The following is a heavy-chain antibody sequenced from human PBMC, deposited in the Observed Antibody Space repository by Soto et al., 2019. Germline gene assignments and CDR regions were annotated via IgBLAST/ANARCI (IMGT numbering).Heavy chain of an antibody. CDR2: IIPIFGTA. CDR3: ARVADGGRRNWYFDL. D-gene: IGHD2-15*01. CDR1: GGTFSSYA. Sequence: QVPLVQSGAEVKKPGSSVKVSCKASGGTFSSYAISWVRQAPGQGLEWMGGIIPIFGTANYAQKFQGRVTITADESTSTAYMELSSLRSEDTAVYYCARVADGGRRNWYFDLWGRGTLVTVSS. J-gene: IGHJ2*01. V-gene: IGHV1-69*12.